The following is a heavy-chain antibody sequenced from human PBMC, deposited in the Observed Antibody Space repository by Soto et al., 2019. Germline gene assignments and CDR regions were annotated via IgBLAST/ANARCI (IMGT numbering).Heavy chain of an antibody. D-gene: IGHD6-13*01. CDR2: INPSGGST. V-gene: IGHV1-46*01. Sequence: ASVKVSCKASGYTFTSYYIHWVRQAPGQGLEWMAIINPSGGSTSSAQKFQGRVTMTRDTSTSTVYMELSSLRSVDTAVYYCARSIEISLAAGMPLYDYGMDVWGQ. J-gene: IGHJ6*02. CDR1: GYTFTSYY. CDR3: ARSIEISLAAGMPLYDYGMDV.